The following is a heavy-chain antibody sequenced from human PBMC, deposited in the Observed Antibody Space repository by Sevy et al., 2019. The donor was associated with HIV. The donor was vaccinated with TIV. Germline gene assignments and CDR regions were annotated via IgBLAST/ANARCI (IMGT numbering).Heavy chain of an antibody. CDR1: GYTLTELS. D-gene: IGHD3-22*01. Sequence: ASVKVSCKVSGYTLTELSIHWVRQAPGKGLEWLVTFDPEEGKTIYAQNFQGRVTMTEDTSTDTTYMELSSLRSEETAVYYCASTRDYYDSSGYYFDYWGQGTLVTVSS. J-gene: IGHJ4*02. V-gene: IGHV1-24*01. CDR3: ASTRDYYDSSGYYFDY. CDR2: FDPEEGKT.